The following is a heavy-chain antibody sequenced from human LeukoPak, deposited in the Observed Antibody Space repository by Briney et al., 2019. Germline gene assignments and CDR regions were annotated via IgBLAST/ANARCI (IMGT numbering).Heavy chain of an antibody. Sequence: GGSLRLSCAASGFTFSTYNMNWVRQAPGKGLEWVSYISSSSSTIYYADSVKGRFTISRDNANNSLYLQMNSLRVEDTAVYYCARVRLGESSIADYWGQGTLVTVSS. J-gene: IGHJ4*02. CDR3: ARVRLGESSIADY. CDR2: ISSSSSTI. CDR1: GFTFSTYN. V-gene: IGHV3-48*01. D-gene: IGHD3-16*01.